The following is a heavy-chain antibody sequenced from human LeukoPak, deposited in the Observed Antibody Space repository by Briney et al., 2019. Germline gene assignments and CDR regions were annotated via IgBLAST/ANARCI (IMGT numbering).Heavy chain of an antibody. D-gene: IGHD3-3*01. CDR2: ISYDGSNK. CDR1: GFTFSSYG. CDR3: AKAQLTIFGVVINYYYYMDV. V-gene: IGHV3-30*18. Sequence: GRSLRLSCAASGFTFSSYGMHWVRQAPGKGLEWVAVISYDGSNKYYADSVKGRFTISRDNSKNTLYLQMNSLRAEDTAVYYCAKAQLTIFGVVINYYYYMDVWGKGTTVTVSS. J-gene: IGHJ6*03.